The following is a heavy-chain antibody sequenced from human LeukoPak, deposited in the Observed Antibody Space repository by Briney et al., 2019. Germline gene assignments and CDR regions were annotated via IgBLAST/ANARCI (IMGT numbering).Heavy chain of an antibody. CDR3: AKAGIAVPATPEY. Sequence: GGSLRLSCAASGFTFSSSAMNWVRQAPRKRLEWVSDISSIVGTTYYSDSVKGRFITSRDTSKNTLYLQMNSLRAEDTAVYYCAKAGIAVPATPEYCGQGTQVTVSS. D-gene: IGHD6-19*01. J-gene: IGHJ4*02. CDR1: GFTFSSSA. V-gene: IGHV3-23*01. CDR2: ISSIVGTT.